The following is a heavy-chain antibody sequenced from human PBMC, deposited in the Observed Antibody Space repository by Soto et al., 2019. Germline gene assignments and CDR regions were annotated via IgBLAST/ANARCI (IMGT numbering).Heavy chain of an antibody. Sequence: XXTLSLPFTVSGDSIRTDYWRWIRQSPGKGLEWIGFIYYGGSTNYNPSLKSRVTISVDTPKNQFSLKLRSVTAADTAVYYCAKNWNWGSLVHWGQGTLVTVSS. D-gene: IGHD7-27*01. CDR1: GDSIRTDY. J-gene: IGHJ4*02. CDR2: IYYGGST. V-gene: IGHV4-59*08. CDR3: AKNWNWGSLVH.